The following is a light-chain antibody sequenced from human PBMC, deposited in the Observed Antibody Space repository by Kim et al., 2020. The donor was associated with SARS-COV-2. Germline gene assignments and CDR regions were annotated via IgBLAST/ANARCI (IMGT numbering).Light chain of an antibody. J-gene: IGKJ4*01. Sequence: SPRERAALSCRASQSVSNSYLAWYKQRPGQAPRLLFYDASSRATGIPDRFSGSGSGTDFTLTISRLEPEDFAVYFCQQYRSSPLTFGGGTKVDIK. V-gene: IGKV3-20*01. CDR2: DAS. CDR1: QSVSNSY. CDR3: QQYRSSPLT.